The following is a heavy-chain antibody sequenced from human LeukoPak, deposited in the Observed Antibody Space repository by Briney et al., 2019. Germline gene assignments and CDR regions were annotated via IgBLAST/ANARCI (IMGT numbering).Heavy chain of an antibody. CDR3: ARGLNKYCSGGSCYSGS. D-gene: IGHD2-15*01. J-gene: IGHJ4*02. V-gene: IGHV4-34*01. Sequence: SETLSLTYAVYGGSFSGYYWSWIRQPPGKGLEWIGEINHSGSTNYNPSLKSRVTISVDTSKNQFSLKLSSVTAADTAVYYCARGLNKYCSGGSCYSGSWGQGTLVTVSS. CDR2: INHSGST. CDR1: GGSFSGYY.